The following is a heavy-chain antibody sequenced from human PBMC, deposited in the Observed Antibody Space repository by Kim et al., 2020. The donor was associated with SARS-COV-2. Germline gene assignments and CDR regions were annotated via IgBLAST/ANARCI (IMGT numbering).Heavy chain of an antibody. CDR2: IYYSGST. CDR3: ARARASSGYYYAHAFDI. D-gene: IGHD3-22*01. V-gene: IGHV4-59*01. J-gene: IGHJ3*02. CDR1: GGSISSYY. Sequence: SETLSLTCTVSGGSISSYYWSWIRQPPGKGLEWIGYIYYSGSTNYNPSLKSRVTISVDTSKNQFSLKLSSVTAADTAVYYCARARASSGYYYAHAFDIWGQGTMVTVSS.